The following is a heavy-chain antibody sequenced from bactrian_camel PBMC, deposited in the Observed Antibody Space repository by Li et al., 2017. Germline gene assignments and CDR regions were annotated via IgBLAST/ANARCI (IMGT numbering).Heavy chain of an antibody. J-gene: IGHJ4*01. CDR3: AKNIGSAKRGE. CDR1: EYRGC. CDR2: VDSLGIP. V-gene: IGHV3S53*01. Sequence: HVQLVESGGGSVSAGGSLRLSCTASEYRGCTGWLRQVPGKEREGVATVDSLGIPTYADSVKGRFTLSRDKAKNTLYLQMNSLKPEDTAMYYCAKNIGSAKRGERGQGTQVTVS. D-gene: IGHD1*01.